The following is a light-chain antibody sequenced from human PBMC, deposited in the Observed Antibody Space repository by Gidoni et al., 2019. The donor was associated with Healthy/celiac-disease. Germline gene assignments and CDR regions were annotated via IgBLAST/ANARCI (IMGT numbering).Light chain of an antibody. CDR2: GAS. CDR1: QSVSSSY. V-gene: IGKV3-20*01. CDR3: QQYGSSLLT. J-gene: IGKJ4*01. Sequence: EIVLTQSPGTLSLSPGERATLSCRASQSVSSSYLAWYKQKPGQAPRLLIYGASSRATGLPDRFSGSGSGTDVTLTISRLEPEDFAVYYCQQYGSSLLTFGGGTKVEIK.